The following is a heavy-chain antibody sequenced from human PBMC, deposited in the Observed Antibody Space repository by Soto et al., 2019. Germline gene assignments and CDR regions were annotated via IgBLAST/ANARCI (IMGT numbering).Heavy chain of an antibody. CDR1: GYTFTDYY. CDR2: INPNTGGT. V-gene: IGHV1-2*02. D-gene: IGHD3-22*01. Sequence: QVHLVQSGAEVKKPGASVKVSCKASGYTFTDYYMHWVRQAPGQGLEWMGWINPNTGGTKYAQKFQGRVTMTRDTSISTAYMELSSLRSDDTAVYYCARDWYYFDSSGYSKPVYYYYYGLDVWGQGTTVTVSS. CDR3: ARDWYYFDSSGYSKPVYYYYYGLDV. J-gene: IGHJ6*02.